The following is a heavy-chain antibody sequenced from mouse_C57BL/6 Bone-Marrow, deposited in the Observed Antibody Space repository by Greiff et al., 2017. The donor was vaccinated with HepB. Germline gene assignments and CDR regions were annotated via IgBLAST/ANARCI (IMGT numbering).Heavy chain of an antibody. CDR3: ARDDYYGSSSLAMDY. CDR1: GFTFSSYA. V-gene: IGHV5-4*01. D-gene: IGHD1-1*01. CDR2: ISDGGSYT. Sequence: EVKVVESGGGLVKPGGSLKLSCAASGFTFSSYAMSWVRQTPEKRLEWVATISDGGSYTYYPDNVKGRFTISRDNAKNNLYLQMSHLKSEDTAMYYCARDDYYGSSSLAMDYWGQGTSVTVSS. J-gene: IGHJ4*01.